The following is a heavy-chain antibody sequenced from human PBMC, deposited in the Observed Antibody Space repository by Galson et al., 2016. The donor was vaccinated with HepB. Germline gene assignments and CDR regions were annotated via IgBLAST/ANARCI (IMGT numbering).Heavy chain of an antibody. Sequence: SLRLSCAASGFTVSSNYMSWVRQAPGKGLVWVSRINGDGRITNYADSVRGRFTISRDNAKNTVSLQMNSLRAEDTAIYYCVRDFLWGEGADAFDIWGQGTRVTVSS. CDR1: GFTVSSNY. CDR2: INGDGRIT. CDR3: VRDFLWGEGADAFDI. V-gene: IGHV3-74*01. J-gene: IGHJ3*02. D-gene: IGHD3-16*01.